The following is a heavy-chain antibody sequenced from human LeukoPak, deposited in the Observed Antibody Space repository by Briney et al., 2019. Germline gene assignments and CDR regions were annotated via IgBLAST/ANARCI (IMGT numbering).Heavy chain of an antibody. CDR2: IFYSGST. V-gene: IGHV4-34*12. D-gene: IGHD3-10*01. CDR1: GGSFSRYY. CDR3: AKSNGYGLIDI. Sequence: SSDTLSLTCAVNGGSFSRYYWGWVRQPPGKALEWIGNIFYSGSTYYSPSLKSRVTISLDTSRNQFSLKLNSVTAADTAVYYCAKSNGYGLIDIWGQGTMVTVSS. J-gene: IGHJ3*02.